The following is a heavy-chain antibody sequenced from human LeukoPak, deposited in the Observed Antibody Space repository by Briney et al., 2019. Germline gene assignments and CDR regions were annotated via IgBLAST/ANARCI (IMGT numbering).Heavy chain of an antibody. D-gene: IGHD3-16*02. CDR2: ISSSGTTI. Sequence: PGGSLRLSCAASGFTSGFTFNNYEMNWVRQAPGKGLERVSYISSSGTTIYYADSVKGRFTISRDNAKNSLYLQMNSLRAEDTAVYYCARDGSFSNDYWGQGTLVTVSS. CDR1: GFTFNNYE. J-gene: IGHJ4*02. CDR3: ARDGSFSNDY. V-gene: IGHV3-48*03.